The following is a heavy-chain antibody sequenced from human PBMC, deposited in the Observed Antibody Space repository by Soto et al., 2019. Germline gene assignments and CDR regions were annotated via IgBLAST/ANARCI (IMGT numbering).Heavy chain of an antibody. CDR1: GFTFINTG. CDR2: ITGNVDTT. J-gene: IGHJ4*02. V-gene: IGHV3-23*01. D-gene: IGHD3-22*01. CDR3: AKIDGYFDY. Sequence: EVQVLQSGGGLVPPGGSLRLSCAGSGFTFINTGMSWVRQAPGQGLEWVSAITGNVDTTYYADSVKGRFTISRDNSKSTLYLRMNSLRAEDTAVYYCAKIDGYFDYWGQGTLVTVSS.